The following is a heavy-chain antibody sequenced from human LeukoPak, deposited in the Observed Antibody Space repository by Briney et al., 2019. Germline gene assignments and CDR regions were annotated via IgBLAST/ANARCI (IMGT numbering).Heavy chain of an antibody. CDR2: ISGSGGST. V-gene: IGHV3-23*01. CDR3: AKGPIGWFGELSRFLDY. J-gene: IGHJ4*02. D-gene: IGHD3-10*01. CDR1: GFTFSSYA. Sequence: PGGSLRLSCAASGFTFSSYAMSWVRQAPGKGLEWVSAISGSGGSTYYADSVKGRFTISRDNSKNTLYLQMYSLRAEDTAVYYCAKGPIGWFGELSRFLDYWGQGTLVTVSS.